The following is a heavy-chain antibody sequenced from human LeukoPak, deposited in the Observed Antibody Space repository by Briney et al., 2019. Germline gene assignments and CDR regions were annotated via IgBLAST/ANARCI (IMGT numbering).Heavy chain of an antibody. D-gene: IGHD6-19*01. CDR1: GGSISSTNYY. CDR2: IYYSGST. Sequence: SETLSLTCTVSGGSISSTNYYWGWIRQPPGKGLEWIASIYYSGSTYYNPSLKSRVTISVDTSKNQFSLKLSSVTAADTAVYYCARRIIAVTGTVVYYFDSWAREPWSPSPQ. V-gene: IGHV4-39*01. CDR3: ARRIIAVTGTVVYYFDS. J-gene: IGHJ4*02.